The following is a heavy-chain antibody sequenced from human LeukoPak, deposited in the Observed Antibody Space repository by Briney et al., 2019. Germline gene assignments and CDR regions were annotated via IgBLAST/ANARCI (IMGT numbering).Heavy chain of an antibody. CDR1: IGSINSYY. CDR3: GRQGYIASYYFLDY. Sequence: KPSETLSLTCTVSIGSINSYYWGWVRQPAGKGLEWIGRIYTSGTTNYSPSLKSRLSMSVDTSKNQFSLRLRSVTAADTAVYYCGRQGYIASYYFLDYWSHGTVVTVSS. CDR2: IYTSGTT. D-gene: IGHD1-26*01. J-gene: IGHJ4*01. V-gene: IGHV4-4*07.